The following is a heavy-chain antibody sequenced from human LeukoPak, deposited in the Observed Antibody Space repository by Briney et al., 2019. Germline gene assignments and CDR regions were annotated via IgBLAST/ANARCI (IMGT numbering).Heavy chain of an antibody. CDR3: GRDSVKGEAPGWFDP. J-gene: IGHJ5*02. Sequence: SETLSLTCTVSVYSISSGYYWGWIRQPPGKGLEWIGSIYHSESTYYNPSLKSRATISVDTSKNHFSLKLSSETAADTAVYYCGRDSVKGEAPGWFDPWGQGTLVTVSS. CDR2: IYHSEST. D-gene: IGHD2-21*01. CDR1: VYSISSGYY. V-gene: IGHV4-38-2*02.